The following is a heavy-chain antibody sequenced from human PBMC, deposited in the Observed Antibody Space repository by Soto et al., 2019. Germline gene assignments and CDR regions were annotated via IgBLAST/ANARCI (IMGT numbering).Heavy chain of an antibody. CDR2: IYYSGST. CDR3: ARDFTRVPPGYCSSTSCYGDDAFDI. Sequence: SETLSLTCTVSGGSISSSSYYWGWIRQPPGKGLEWIGYIYYSGSTNYNPSLKSRVTISVDTSKNQFSLKLSSVTAADTAVYYCARDFTRVPPGYCSSTSCYGDDAFDIWGQGTMVTVSS. J-gene: IGHJ3*02. D-gene: IGHD2-2*01. CDR1: GGSISSSSYY. V-gene: IGHV4-61*01.